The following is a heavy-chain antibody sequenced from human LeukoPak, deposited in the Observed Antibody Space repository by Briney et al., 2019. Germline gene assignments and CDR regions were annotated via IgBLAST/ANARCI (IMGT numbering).Heavy chain of an antibody. Sequence: PSETLSLTCTVSGGSISSYYWSWIRQPAGKGLEWIGRIYTSGSTNYNPSLKSRVTMSVDTSKNQFSLKLSSVTAADTAVYYCARGPVGTYYYGSGSYYIRSNWFDPWGQGTLVTVPS. D-gene: IGHD3-10*01. CDR1: GGSISSYY. CDR2: IYTSGST. J-gene: IGHJ5*02. CDR3: ARGPVGTYYYGSGSYYIRSNWFDP. V-gene: IGHV4-4*07.